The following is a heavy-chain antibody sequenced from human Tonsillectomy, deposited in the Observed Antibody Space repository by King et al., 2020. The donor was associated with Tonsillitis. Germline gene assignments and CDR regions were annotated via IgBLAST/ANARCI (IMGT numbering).Heavy chain of an antibody. J-gene: IGHJ5*02. CDR2: FFYGENA. CDR3: ARHERSGNYYVWFDP. Sequence: QLQESGPGLVKPSETLSLTCTVSGDSISSSNYYWVWVRQSPGKGLEWIGSFFYGENASYNPSLNSRVTISVDTSKNHFSLKLNSVTAADTAVYYCARHERSGNYYVWFDPWGQGTLVTVSS. CDR1: GDSISSSNYY. V-gene: IGHV4-39*01. D-gene: IGHD3-22*01.